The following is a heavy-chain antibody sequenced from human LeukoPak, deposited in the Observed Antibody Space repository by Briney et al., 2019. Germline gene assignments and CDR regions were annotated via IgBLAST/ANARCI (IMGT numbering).Heavy chain of an antibody. J-gene: IGHJ6*03. CDR3: ARAGIPNYYYYYMDV. V-gene: IGHV3-11*06. Sequence: GGSLRLSCAASGFTFSDYYMTWIRQAPGKGLEWVSSISSSSSYIYYADSVKGRFTISRDNAKNSLYLQMNSLRAEDTAVYYCARAGIPNYYYYYMDVWGKGTTVTVSS. D-gene: IGHD5-18*01. CDR2: ISSSSSYI. CDR1: GFTFSDYY.